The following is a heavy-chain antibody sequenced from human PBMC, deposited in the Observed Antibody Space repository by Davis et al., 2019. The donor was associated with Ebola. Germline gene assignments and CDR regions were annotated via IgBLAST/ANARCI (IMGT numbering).Heavy chain of an antibody. J-gene: IGHJ3*02. CDR1: GFTFSDYY. D-gene: IGHD5-24*01. V-gene: IGHV3-11*01. Sequence: PGGSLRLSCAASGFTFSDYYMSWIRQAPGKGLEWVSYISSSGSTIYYADSVKGRFTISRDNAKNSLYLQMNSLRAEDTAVYYCASGRWLQFLGNDAFDIWGQGTMVTVSS. CDR3: ASGRWLQFLGNDAFDI. CDR2: ISSSGSTI.